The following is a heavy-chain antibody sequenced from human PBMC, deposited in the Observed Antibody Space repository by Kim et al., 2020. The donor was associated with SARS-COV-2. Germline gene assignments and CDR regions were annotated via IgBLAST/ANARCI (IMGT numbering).Heavy chain of an antibody. Sequence: SETLSLTCAVYGGSFSGYYWSWIRQPPGKGLEWIGEINHSGSTNYNPSLKSRVTISVDTSKNQFSLKLSSVTAADTAVYYCARWSGISGPADWGQGTLVTVSS. CDR3: ARWSGISGPAD. V-gene: IGHV4-34*01. D-gene: IGHD3-10*01. CDR1: GGSFSGYY. CDR2: INHSGST. J-gene: IGHJ4*02.